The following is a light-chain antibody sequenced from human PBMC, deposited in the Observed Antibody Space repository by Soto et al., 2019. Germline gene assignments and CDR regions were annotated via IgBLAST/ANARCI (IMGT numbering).Light chain of an antibody. CDR2: GAS. CDR1: HSVYTN. V-gene: IGKV3-15*01. CDR3: QHYDTWPYT. J-gene: IGKJ2*01. Sequence: IVMTQSPATLSVSPGERATLSCRASHSVYTNLAWYQQRPGQAPWLLIYGASTRAPDIPAGFSGSGSGTQFTLTISSLQSEDSALYFCQHYDTWPYTFGRGTRLEIK.